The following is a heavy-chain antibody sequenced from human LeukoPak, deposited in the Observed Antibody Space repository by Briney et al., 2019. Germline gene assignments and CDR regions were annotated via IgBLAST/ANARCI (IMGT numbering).Heavy chain of an antibody. CDR2: ISSSSSYI. D-gene: IGHD4-17*01. CDR1: GFTFSSYS. J-gene: IGHJ4*02. Sequence: GGSQRLSCAASGFTFSSYSMNWVRQAPGKGLEWVSSISSSSSYIYYADSVKGRFTISRDNAKNSLYLQMNTLRAEDTAVYYCARDRTTVTTFDYCGQGALVSASS. V-gene: IGHV3-21*01. CDR3: ARDRTTVTTFDY.